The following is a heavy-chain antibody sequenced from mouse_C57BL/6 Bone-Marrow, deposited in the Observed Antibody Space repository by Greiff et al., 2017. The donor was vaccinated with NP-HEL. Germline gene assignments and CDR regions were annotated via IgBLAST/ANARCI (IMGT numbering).Heavy chain of an antibody. CDR3: ARSIPTIDYYGSSYCDY. Sequence: QVQLQQPGAELVKPGASVKLSCKASGYTFTSYWMHWVKQRPGQGLEWIGMIHPNSGSTNYNEKFKSKATLTVDKSSSTAYMQLSSLTSEDSAVYYCARSIPTIDYYGSSYCDYWGQGTTLTVSS. D-gene: IGHD1-1*01. J-gene: IGHJ2*01. V-gene: IGHV1-64*01. CDR2: IHPNSGST. CDR1: GYTFTSYW.